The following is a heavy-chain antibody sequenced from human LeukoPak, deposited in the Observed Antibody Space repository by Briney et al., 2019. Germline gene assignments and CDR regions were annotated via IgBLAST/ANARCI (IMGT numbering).Heavy chain of an antibody. Sequence: PGGSLRLSCAASGFTVSSNYMSWVRQAPGKGLEWVSVIYSGGSTYYADSMKGRITISRDNAKNSLYLQMNSLRAEDTAVYYCARQGQQLSTPFDYWGQGTLVTVSS. CDR2: IYSGGST. CDR1: GFTVSSNY. CDR3: ARQGQQLSTPFDY. V-gene: IGHV3-53*01. J-gene: IGHJ4*02. D-gene: IGHD6-13*01.